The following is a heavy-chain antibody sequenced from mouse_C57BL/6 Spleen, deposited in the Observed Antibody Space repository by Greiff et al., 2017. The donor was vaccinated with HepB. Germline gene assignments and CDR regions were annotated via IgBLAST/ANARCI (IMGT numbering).Heavy chain of an antibody. CDR3: ARGYYGSSCFDY. CDR1: GYTFTDYN. Sequence: EVQLVESGPELVKPGASVKMSCKASGYTFTDYNMHWVKQSHGKSLEWIGYINPNNGGTSYNQKFKGKATLTVNKSSSTAYMELRSLTSEDSAVYYCARGYYGSSCFDYWGQGTTLTVSS. J-gene: IGHJ2*01. CDR2: INPNNGGT. V-gene: IGHV1-22*01. D-gene: IGHD1-1*01.